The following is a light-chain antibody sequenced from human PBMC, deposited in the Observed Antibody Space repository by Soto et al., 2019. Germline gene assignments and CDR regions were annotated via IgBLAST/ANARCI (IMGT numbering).Light chain of an antibody. J-gene: IGLJ1*01. CDR2: DVS. V-gene: IGLV2-11*01. Sequence: QSALTQPRSVSGSPGQSVTISCTGTSSDVGGYNSVSWYQQHPGKAPKLMIYDVSKRPSGVPDRFSGSKSGNTASLTISGLQAEDEADYCCCSFAGTSYVFGTGTKLTVL. CDR3: CSFAGTSYV. CDR1: SSDVGGYNS.